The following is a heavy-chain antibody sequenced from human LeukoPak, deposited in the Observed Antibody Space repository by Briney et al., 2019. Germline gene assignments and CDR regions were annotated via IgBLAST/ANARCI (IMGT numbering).Heavy chain of an antibody. CDR3: ARDGGYCSGGSCRASYFDY. CDR1: GFTFDDYG. V-gene: IGHV3-20*04. J-gene: IGHJ4*02. Sequence: PGGSLRLSCAASGFTFDDYGMSWVRQAPGKGLEWVSGINWNGGSTGYADSVTGRLTISRDHAKNSLYLQMNSMRAEDTALYYCARDGGYCSGGSCRASYFDYWGQGTLVTVSS. D-gene: IGHD2-15*01. CDR2: INWNGGST.